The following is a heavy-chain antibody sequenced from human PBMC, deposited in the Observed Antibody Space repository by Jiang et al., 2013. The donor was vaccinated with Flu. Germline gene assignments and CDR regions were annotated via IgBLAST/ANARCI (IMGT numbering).Heavy chain of an antibody. Sequence: SLTCAVHGGSFSAYYWSWFRQLPGKGLEWIGEINHSGRTNYNPSLKSRVTMSVDTSKSQFSLKLSSVTAADTAVYYCANRDMGGYYYSYMDAWGNGTTVTVSS. CDR2: INHSGRT. CDR3: ANRDMGGYYYSYMDA. V-gene: IGHV4-34*01. D-gene: IGHD2-15*01. J-gene: IGHJ6*03. CDR1: GGSFSAYY.